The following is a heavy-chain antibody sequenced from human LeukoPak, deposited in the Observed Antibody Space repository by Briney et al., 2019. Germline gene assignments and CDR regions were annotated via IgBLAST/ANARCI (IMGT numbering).Heavy chain of an antibody. CDR3: ATEPRRWVVPPWFDP. J-gene: IGHJ5*02. D-gene: IGHD4-23*01. CDR2: FDPEDGET. CDR1: GYTLTELS. V-gene: IGHV1-24*01. Sequence: ASVKVSCKVSGYTLTELSMHWVRQAPGKGLEWMGGFDPEDGETIYAQKFQGRVTMTEDTSTDTAYMELSSMRSEDTAVYYCATEPRRWVVPPWFDPWGQGTLVTVSS.